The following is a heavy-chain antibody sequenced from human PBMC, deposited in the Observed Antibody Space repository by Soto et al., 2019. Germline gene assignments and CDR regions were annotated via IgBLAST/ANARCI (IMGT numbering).Heavy chain of an antibody. CDR2: ILSKAGNYAT. Sequence: EGQLVESGGGLVQPGGSLKLSCAASGFIFSGSAVHWVRQASGKWLEWVGRILSKAGNYATAYPASMKGRFTISRDDSENTAFLQMNSLKTEDTAVYYCIRGGSPYYYDYWGQGTLVAVSS. CDR3: IRGGSPYYYDY. CDR1: GFIFSGSA. J-gene: IGHJ4*02. V-gene: IGHV3-73*01.